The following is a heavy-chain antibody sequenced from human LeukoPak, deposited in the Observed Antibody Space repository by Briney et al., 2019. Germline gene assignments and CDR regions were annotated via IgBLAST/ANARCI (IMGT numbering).Heavy chain of an antibody. CDR2: ISSNGDST. Sequence: GGSLRLSCAAPGFTFSSYAMHWVRQAPGKGLEYVSAISSNGDSTYYANSVKDRFTISRDNSKNTLYLQMGSLRAEDMAVYYCARDSIYYGSSGYPGYYFDYWGQGTLVTVSS. J-gene: IGHJ4*02. V-gene: IGHV3-64*01. CDR3: ARDSIYYGSSGYPGYYFDY. CDR1: GFTFSSYA. D-gene: IGHD3-22*01.